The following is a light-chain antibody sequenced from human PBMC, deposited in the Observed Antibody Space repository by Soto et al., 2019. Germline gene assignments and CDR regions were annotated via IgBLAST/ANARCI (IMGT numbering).Light chain of an antibody. Sequence: EIVLTQSPATLSLSPGERATLSCRASQSVSSYLAWYQQKSGQAPRLLIYDASNRATGIPARFSGSGSGTDFTLTISRLEPEDFAVYYCQQRSNWPLTFGGGTKVEIK. V-gene: IGKV3-11*01. CDR3: QQRSNWPLT. J-gene: IGKJ4*01. CDR2: DAS. CDR1: QSVSSY.